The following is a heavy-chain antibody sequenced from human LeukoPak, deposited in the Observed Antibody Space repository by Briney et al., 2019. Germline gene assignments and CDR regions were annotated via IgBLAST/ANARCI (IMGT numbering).Heavy chain of an antibody. Sequence: PGGSLRLSCAASGFTFSNYAMNWVRQAPGKGLEWVSYISSNSSSIYYADSVKGRFTISRDNAKNSLYLQMDSLRAEDTAVYYGARGPVDTGMVIEVVYRFDYWGQGTLVTVSS. CDR1: GFTFSNYA. V-gene: IGHV3-48*03. D-gene: IGHD5-18*01. J-gene: IGHJ4*02. CDR2: ISSNSSSI. CDR3: ARGPVDTGMVIEVVYRFDY.